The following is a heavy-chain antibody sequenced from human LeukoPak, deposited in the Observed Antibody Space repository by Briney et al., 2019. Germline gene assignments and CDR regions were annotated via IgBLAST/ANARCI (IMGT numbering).Heavy chain of an antibody. D-gene: IGHD4-23*01. V-gene: IGHV4-59*08. CDR3: AGGKGDYGGYYFDY. CDR2: IYYSGST. CDR1: GGSISSYY. Sequence: SETLSLTCTVAGGSISSYYWSWIRQPPGKGLEWIGYIYYSGSTNYNPSLKSRVTISVDTSKNQFSLKLSSVTAADTAVYYCAGGKGDYGGYYFDYWGQGTLVTVSS. J-gene: IGHJ4*02.